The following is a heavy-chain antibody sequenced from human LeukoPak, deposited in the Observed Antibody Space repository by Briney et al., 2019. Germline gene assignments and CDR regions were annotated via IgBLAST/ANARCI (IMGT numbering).Heavy chain of an antibody. Sequence: SGPTLVKPTQTLTLTCSLSGFSVNSSGVGVGWIRQPPVKALEWLPLIYWDDDKRYSPSLESRLTITRDTSRNQVVLKMTNMDPVDTGTYFCAHRTMTTITGTTFDPWGQGILVTVSS. CDR3: AHRTMTTITGTTFDP. V-gene: IGHV2-5*02. D-gene: IGHD1-1*01. CDR2: IYWDDDK. J-gene: IGHJ5*02. CDR1: GFSVNSSGVG.